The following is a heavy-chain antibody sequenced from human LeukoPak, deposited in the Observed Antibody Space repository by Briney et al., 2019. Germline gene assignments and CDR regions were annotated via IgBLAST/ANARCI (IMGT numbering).Heavy chain of an antibody. J-gene: IGHJ6*04. CDR1: VVTPRRVW. CDR3: ARDRSTRPPDV. CDR2: ISSSSSTI. D-gene: IGHD2-2*01. Sequence: PGGSLRLSSAASVVTPRRVWMSWVRHAPGKGLGWVSYISSSSSTIYYADSVKGRFTISRDNAKNSLYLQMNSLRAEDTAVYYCARDRSTRPPDVWGKGTTVTVSS. V-gene: IGHV3-48*04.